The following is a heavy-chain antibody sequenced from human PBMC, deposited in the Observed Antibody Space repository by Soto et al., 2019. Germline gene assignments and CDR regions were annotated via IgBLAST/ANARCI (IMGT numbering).Heavy chain of an antibody. V-gene: IGHV4-30-4*01. J-gene: IGHJ4*02. D-gene: IGHD4-17*01. CDR2: IYYSGST. Sequence: QVQLQESGPGLVKPSQTLSLTCTVSGGSISSGDYYWSWIRQPPGKGLEWIGYIYYSGSTYYNPSPKSRVTISVDKSKNQFSLKLSSVTAADTAVYYCSRGPTVTVNFDYWGQGTLVTVSS. CDR1: GGSISSGDYY. CDR3: SRGPTVTVNFDY.